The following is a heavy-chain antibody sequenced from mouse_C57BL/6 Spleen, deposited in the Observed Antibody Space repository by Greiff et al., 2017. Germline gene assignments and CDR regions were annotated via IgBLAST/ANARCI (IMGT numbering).Heavy chain of an antibody. J-gene: IGHJ1*03. CDR1: GYTFTNYW. Sequence: VQLQESGAELVRPGTSVKMSCKASGYTFTNYWIGWAKQRPGHGLEWIGDIYPGGGYTNYNEKFKGKATLTADKSSSTAYMQFSSLTSEDSAIYYCARGDGNYWYFDVWGTGTTVTVSS. CDR2: IYPGGGYT. V-gene: IGHV1-63*01. CDR3: ARGDGNYWYFDV. D-gene: IGHD2-1*01.